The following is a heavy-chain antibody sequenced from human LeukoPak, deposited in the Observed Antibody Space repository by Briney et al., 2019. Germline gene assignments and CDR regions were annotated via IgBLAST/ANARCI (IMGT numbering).Heavy chain of an antibody. D-gene: IGHD3-9*01. V-gene: IGHV1-2*02. CDR3: ARDRSELRFFDWFLDF. J-gene: IGHJ4*02. CDR1: GYTFTGSY. Sequence: APVKVSCKASGYTFTGSYMHWVRQAPGQGLEWMGWINPNSGGTNYAQKFQGRVTMTRDTSISTAYMELSRLTSDDTAVYYCARDRSELRFFDWFLDFWGQGTLVTVSS. CDR2: INPNSGGT.